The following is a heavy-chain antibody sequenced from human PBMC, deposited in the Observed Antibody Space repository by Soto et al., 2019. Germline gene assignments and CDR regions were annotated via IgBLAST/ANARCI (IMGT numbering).Heavy chain of an antibody. CDR1: GFTFSSYS. V-gene: IGHV3-21*01. Sequence: GGSLRLSCAASGFTFSSYSMDWVRQAPGKGLEWVSSISSSSSYIYYADSVKGRFTISRDNAKNSPYLQMNSLRAEDTAVYYCARAYSSSSWGRFDPWGQGTLVTVSS. CDR2: ISSSSSYI. CDR3: ARAYSSSSWGRFDP. J-gene: IGHJ5*02. D-gene: IGHD6-6*01.